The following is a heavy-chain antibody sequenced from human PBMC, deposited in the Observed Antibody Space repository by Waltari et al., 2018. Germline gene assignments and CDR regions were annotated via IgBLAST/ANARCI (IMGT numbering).Heavy chain of an antibody. CDR3: ARGRVPLYSYGRRNWFDP. Sequence: QVQLQQWGAGLLKPSETLSLTCAVYGGSFSGYYWSWIRQPPGKGLEWIGEINHSGSTNYNPSLKSRFTISVDTSKNPFSLKLSSVTAADTAVYYCARGRVPLYSYGRRNWFDPWGQGTLVTVSS. CDR2: INHSGST. J-gene: IGHJ5*02. V-gene: IGHV4-34*01. CDR1: GGSFSGYY. D-gene: IGHD5-18*01.